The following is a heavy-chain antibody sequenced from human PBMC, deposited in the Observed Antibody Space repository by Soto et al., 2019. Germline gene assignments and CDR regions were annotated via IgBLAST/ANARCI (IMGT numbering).Heavy chain of an antibody. Sequence: SQTLSLTCTVSGGSISSYYWSWIRQPPGKGLEWIGYIYYSGSTNYNPSLKSRVTISVDTSKNQFSLKLSSVTAADTAVYYCARARDDCSGGSCYSRFDYWGQGTLVTVSS. CDR2: IYYSGST. V-gene: IGHV4-59*01. J-gene: IGHJ4*02. CDR3: ARARDDCSGGSCYSRFDY. CDR1: GGSISSYY. D-gene: IGHD2-15*01.